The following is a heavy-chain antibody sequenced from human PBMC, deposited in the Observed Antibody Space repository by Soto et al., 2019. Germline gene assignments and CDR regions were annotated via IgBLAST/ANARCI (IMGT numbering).Heavy chain of an antibody. CDR3: AKDRRAGGNYGFYSDF. Sequence: PGGSLRLSCAASGFTFSSYGMTWVRQAPGKGLEWVSFSSATGAGTYYADSVKGRFTISRDNSKNTLYLQMTSLGADDTAVYYCAKDRRAGGNYGFYSDFWGQGALVTSPQ. V-gene: IGHV3-23*01. D-gene: IGHD1-7*01. CDR2: SSATGAGT. CDR1: GFTFSSYG. J-gene: IGHJ4*02.